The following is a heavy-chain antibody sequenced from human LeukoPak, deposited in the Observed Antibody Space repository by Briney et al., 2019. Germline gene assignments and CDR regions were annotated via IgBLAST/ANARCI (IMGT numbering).Heavy chain of an antibody. V-gene: IGHV4-39*01. D-gene: IGHD3-22*01. CDR2: IYYSGST. J-gene: IGHJ6*02. CDR3: ARLEECYDSSGYSGPGYYYYGMDV. Sequence: SETLSLTCTASGGSISGSRYDWGWIRQPPGKGLEWIGSIYYSGSTYYNPSLKSRVTISVDTSKNQFSLKLSSVTAADTAMYYCARLEECYDSSGYSGPGYYYYGMDVWGQGTTVTVSS. CDR1: GGSISGSRYD.